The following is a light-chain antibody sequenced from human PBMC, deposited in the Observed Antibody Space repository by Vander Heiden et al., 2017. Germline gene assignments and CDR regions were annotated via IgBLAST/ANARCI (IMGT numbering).Light chain of an antibody. CDR2: EVT. V-gene: IGLV2-18*02. J-gene: IGLJ2*01. CDR3: SSYTTSSTLI. Sequence: QSALTPPPSASGAPGQSATISCTGTSSDVGAYNRVPWYQQPPGTAPNLMIHEVTNRPSGVPDRFYGSKSGNTASLTIFGLQAEDEGDYYCSSYTTSSTLIFGGGTKLTVL. CDR1: SSDVGAYNR.